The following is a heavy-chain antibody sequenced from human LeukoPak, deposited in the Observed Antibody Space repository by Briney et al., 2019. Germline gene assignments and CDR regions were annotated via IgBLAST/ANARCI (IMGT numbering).Heavy chain of an antibody. Sequence: GGSLRLSCAASGFTFSSYAMSWVRQAPGKGLEWVSAISGSGGSTYYADSVKGRFTISRDNSKNTLYLQTNSLRAEDTAVYYCAGEAKFGETYGMDVWGQGTTVTVSS. CDR1: GFTFSSYA. CDR2: ISGSGGST. D-gene: IGHD3-10*02. V-gene: IGHV3-23*01. CDR3: AGEAKFGETYGMDV. J-gene: IGHJ6*02.